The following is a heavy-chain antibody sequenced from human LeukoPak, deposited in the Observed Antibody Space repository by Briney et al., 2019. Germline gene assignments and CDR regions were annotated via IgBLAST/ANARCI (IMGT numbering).Heavy chain of an antibody. D-gene: IGHD6-19*01. CDR2: IYYSGST. V-gene: IGHV4-30-4*08. CDR1: GGSISSGDHY. CDR3: ARERAVAGRLDY. Sequence: SETLSLTCTVSGGSISSGDHYWSWIRQPPGKGLEWIGYIYYSGSTYYNPSLKSRVTISVDTSKNQFSLKLSSVTAADTAVYYCARERAVAGRLDYWGQGTLVTVSS. J-gene: IGHJ4*02.